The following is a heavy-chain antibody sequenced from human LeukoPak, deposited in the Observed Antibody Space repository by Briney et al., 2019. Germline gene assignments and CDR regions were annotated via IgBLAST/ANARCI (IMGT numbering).Heavy chain of an antibody. CDR2: IIPILGIA. CDR1: AGTFSSYA. Sequence: GASVKVSCKASAGTFSSYAISWVRQAPGQGLEWMGRIIPILGIANYAQKFQGRVTITADKSTSTAYMELSSLRSEDTAVYYCARDEVPAAYFDYWGQGTLVTVSS. J-gene: IGHJ4*02. V-gene: IGHV1-69*04. CDR3: ARDEVPAAYFDY. D-gene: IGHD2-2*01.